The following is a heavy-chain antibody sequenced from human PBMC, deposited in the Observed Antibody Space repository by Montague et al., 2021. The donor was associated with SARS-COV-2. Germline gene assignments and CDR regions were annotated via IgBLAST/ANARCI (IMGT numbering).Heavy chain of an antibody. J-gene: IGHJ4*01. CDR1: RLPFNFSA. CDR2: ISHDESNH. V-gene: IGHV3-30*04. CDR3: AREGYRSGSFYIDY. Sequence: SLRLACAASRLPFNFSAMHWVRQAPGKGLEWLTFISHDESNHRYADSVKGRFTISRDNSKNTLYLQMDSLRPEDTAVYYCAREGYRSGSFYIDYWGQGTLVTVSS. D-gene: IGHD1-26*01.